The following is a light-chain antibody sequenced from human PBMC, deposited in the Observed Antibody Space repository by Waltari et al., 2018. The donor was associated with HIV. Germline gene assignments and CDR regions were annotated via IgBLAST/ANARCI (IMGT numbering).Light chain of an antibody. CDR3: QQYNSWPFT. Sequence: EKVMTQSPATLSVSPGERATLSCRASQSVSSNLAWYQQKPGQAPRLLIYDASTRATGIPGRFSGSGSGTEFTLTISSLQSEDFAVYYCQQYNSWPFTFGQGTRLEIK. J-gene: IGKJ5*01. V-gene: IGKV3-15*01. CDR1: QSVSSN. CDR2: DAS.